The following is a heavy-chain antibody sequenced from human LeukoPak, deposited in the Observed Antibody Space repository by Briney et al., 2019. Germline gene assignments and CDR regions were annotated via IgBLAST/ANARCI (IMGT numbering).Heavy chain of an antibody. J-gene: IGHJ5*02. CDR3: ARTPSGTWFDP. CDR2: IDWDGDK. CDR1: GFSLSTNGMR. V-gene: IGHV2-70*04. D-gene: IGHD3-10*01. Sequence: SGPALVKPTQTLTLTCTFSGFSLSTNGMRVSWIRQPPGKALEWLARIDWDGDKFYSTSLKTRLTISKDISKNQVVLTMTNMDPVDTATYYCARTPSGTWFDPWGQGTLVTVSS.